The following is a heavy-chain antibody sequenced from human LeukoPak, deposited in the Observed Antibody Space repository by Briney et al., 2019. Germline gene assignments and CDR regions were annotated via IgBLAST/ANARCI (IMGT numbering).Heavy chain of an antibody. J-gene: IGHJ5*02. CDR3: ARVRKNGYGKTLNWFDP. V-gene: IGHV4-34*01. Sequence: SETLSLTCAVYGGSCSGYYWSWIRQPPGKGLEWIGEINHSGGTNYNPSLKSRVAISVDTSKNQFSLKLSSVTAADTAVFYCARVRKNGYGKTLNWFDPWGQGTLVTVSS. CDR2: INHSGGT. D-gene: IGHD5-12*01. CDR1: GGSCSGYY.